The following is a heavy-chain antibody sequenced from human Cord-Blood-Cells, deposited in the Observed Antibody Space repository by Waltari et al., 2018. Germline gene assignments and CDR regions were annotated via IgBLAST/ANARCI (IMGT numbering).Heavy chain of an antibody. J-gene: IGHJ3*02. Sequence: QVQLVESGGGVVQPGRSLRLSCAASGFPFSSSAMHWVRQAPGKGLEWVAVISYDGSNKYYADSVKGRFTISRDNSKNTLYLQMNSLRAEDTAVYYCARPLTGDGEAFDIWGQGTMVTVSS. CDR3: ARPLTGDGEAFDI. CDR1: GFPFSSSA. D-gene: IGHD7-27*01. V-gene: IGHV3-30-3*01. CDR2: ISYDGSNK.